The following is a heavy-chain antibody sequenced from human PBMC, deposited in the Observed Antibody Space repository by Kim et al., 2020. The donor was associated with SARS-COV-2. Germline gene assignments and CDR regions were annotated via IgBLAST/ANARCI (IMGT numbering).Heavy chain of an antibody. V-gene: IGHV4-59*13. J-gene: IGHJ6*01. CDR2: IYYSGSS. CDR3: SRAIRGSSAYSCCYYYGL. D-gene: IGHD2-2*01. Sequence: SETLSLTCTVSGGSINSYYWCWVRQPPGKGLEWVWFIYYSGSSNYYPTLTRRGTITVETSTNKIHFKLMSMTSADAAADYYSRAIRGSSAYSCCYYYGL. CDR1: GGSINSYY.